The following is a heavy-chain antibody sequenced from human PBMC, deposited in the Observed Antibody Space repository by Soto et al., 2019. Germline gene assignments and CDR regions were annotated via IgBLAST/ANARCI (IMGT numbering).Heavy chain of an antibody. V-gene: IGHV4-30-4*01. Sequence: SETLSLTCTVSGGSISSDDYYWSWIRQPPGKGLEWIGFMSYSGSTSYNASLKSRVTISVDTSKNQFSLKLSSVTAAETAVYYCARQSSGWYNWFDPWGQGTLVTVS. J-gene: IGHJ5*02. CDR3: ARQSSGWYNWFDP. D-gene: IGHD6-19*01. CDR2: MSYSGST. CDR1: GGSISSDDYY.